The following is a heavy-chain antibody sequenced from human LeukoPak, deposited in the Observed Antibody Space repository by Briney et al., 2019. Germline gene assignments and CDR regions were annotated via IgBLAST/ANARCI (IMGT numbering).Heavy chain of an antibody. Sequence: ASVKVSCKATGYTVTSYGISWVRQAPGQGPEWMGWISAYNGYTNYAQKFQGRVTMTTDTSTNTAYMELRSLRSDDTAVYYCARNGSGWYFLDYWGRGTLVTVSS. CDR3: ARNGSGWYFLDY. CDR1: GYTVTSYG. J-gene: IGHJ4*02. D-gene: IGHD6-19*01. CDR2: ISAYNGYT. V-gene: IGHV1-18*01.